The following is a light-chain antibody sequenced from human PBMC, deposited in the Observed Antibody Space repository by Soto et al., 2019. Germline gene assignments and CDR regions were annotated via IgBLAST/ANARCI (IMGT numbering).Light chain of an antibody. V-gene: IGKV3-20*01. Sequence: EIVLTQSPGTLSLSPGERATLSCRASQSVSSSFLAWYQQKPGQAPRLLIYGASSRATGIPDRFSGSGSGTDFTLTISRLEPEDFAVYYCQTDGSSPPWTFGQGTKVEIK. CDR1: QSVSSSF. CDR2: GAS. CDR3: QTDGSSPPWT. J-gene: IGKJ1*01.